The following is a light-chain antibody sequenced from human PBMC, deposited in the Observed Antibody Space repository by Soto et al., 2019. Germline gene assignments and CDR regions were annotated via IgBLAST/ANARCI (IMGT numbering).Light chain of an antibody. J-gene: IGLJ1*01. CDR1: TSNFGTKS. Sequence: QSALTQPPSASGTPGQRVTISCSGATSNFGTKSVNWYKHLPGAAPRLLIYNSDQRPSGVPDRFSGSKSGTSASLAISGLQSADEGDYFCASWDDILHGPLFGGGTKVTVL. CDR3: ASWDDILHGPL. CDR2: NSD. V-gene: IGLV1-44*01.